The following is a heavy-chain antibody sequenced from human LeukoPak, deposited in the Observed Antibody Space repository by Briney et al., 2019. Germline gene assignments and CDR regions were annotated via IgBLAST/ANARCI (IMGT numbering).Heavy chain of an antibody. J-gene: IGHJ4*02. CDR3: ARGYSSSSRSFEDY. D-gene: IGHD6-6*01. CDR1: GFTFSSYS. CDR2: ISGSSSYI. V-gene: IGHV3-21*01. Sequence: PGGSLRLSCAASGFTFSSYSMNWVRQAPGKGLEWVSSISGSSSYIYYADSVKGRFTISRDNAKNSLYLQLNSLRAEDTAVYYCARGYSSSSRSFEDYWGQGTLVTVSS.